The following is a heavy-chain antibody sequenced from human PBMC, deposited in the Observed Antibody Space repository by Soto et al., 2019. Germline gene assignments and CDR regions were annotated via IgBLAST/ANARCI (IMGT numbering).Heavy chain of an antibody. J-gene: IGHJ3*02. D-gene: IGHD3-16*01. CDR3: ARLLRTTFGTFEI. V-gene: IGHV4-31*03. CDR2: IFHTGTT. CDR1: GGSFTSSAYY. Sequence: QVHLQESGPGLVKPSQTLSLTCTVSGGSFTSSAYYWSWIRQLPGKGLEWIGDIFHTGTTNYNPSRQIRVTISIDRSDHHLSLGLRSVTAADTAVYPCARLLRTTFGTFEIWGQGTMVAVSS.